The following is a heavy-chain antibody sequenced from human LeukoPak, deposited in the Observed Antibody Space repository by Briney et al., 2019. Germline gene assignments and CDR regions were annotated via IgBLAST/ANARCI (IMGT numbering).Heavy chain of an antibody. CDR3: ARRGYPVYYYYMDV. CDR1: GYTFTSYY. Sequence: ASVKVSCKASGYTFTSYYMHWVRQAPGQGLEWMGLINPTGGSTGYAQKFQGRVTMTTDTSTTTAYMELRSLRSDDTAVYYCARRGYPVYYYYMDVWGKGTTVTISS. CDR2: INPTGGST. V-gene: IGHV1-46*01. J-gene: IGHJ6*03. D-gene: IGHD5-12*01.